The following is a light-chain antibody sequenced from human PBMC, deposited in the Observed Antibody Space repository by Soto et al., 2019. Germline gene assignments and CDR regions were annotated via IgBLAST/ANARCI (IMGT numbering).Light chain of an antibody. V-gene: IGKV3-11*01. Sequence: PGERATLSCRTSQSVSSYLAWYQQKPGQAPRLLIYDASNRATGIPARFSGSGSGTDFTLTISSLEPEDFAVYYCQERSNWPITFGQGTRLENK. J-gene: IGKJ5*01. CDR2: DAS. CDR3: QERSNWPIT. CDR1: QSVSSY.